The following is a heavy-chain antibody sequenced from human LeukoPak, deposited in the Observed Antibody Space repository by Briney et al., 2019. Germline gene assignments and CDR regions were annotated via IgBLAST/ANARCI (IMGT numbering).Heavy chain of an antibody. Sequence: PSETLSLTCTVSGGSISSYYWSWIRQPPGKGLEWIGYIYHSGSTYYNPSLKSRVTISVDRSKNQFSLKLSSVTAADTAVYYCARDRLNWGSSDYWGQETLVTVSS. CDR2: IYHSGST. V-gene: IGHV4-59*12. CDR1: GGSISSYY. J-gene: IGHJ4*02. CDR3: ARDRLNWGSSDY. D-gene: IGHD7-27*01.